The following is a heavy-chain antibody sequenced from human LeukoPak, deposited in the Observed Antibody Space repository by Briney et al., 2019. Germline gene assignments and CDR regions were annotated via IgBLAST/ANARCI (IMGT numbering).Heavy chain of an antibody. J-gene: IGHJ4*02. CDR1: GFTLSNYG. V-gene: IGHV3-30*02. D-gene: IGHD4-23*01. CDR3: ARDPSIDYGGNLFDY. CDR2: ILHDGSNE. Sequence: PGGSLRLSCAASGFTLSNYGMHWVRQAPGKGLEWVAFILHDGSNEHYVDSVKGRFTISRDNSKNTLYLQMNSLRAEDTAVYYCARDPSIDYGGNLFDYWGQGTLVTVSS.